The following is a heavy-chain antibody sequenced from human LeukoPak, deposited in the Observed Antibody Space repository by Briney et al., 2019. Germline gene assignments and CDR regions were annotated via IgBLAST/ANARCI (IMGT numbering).Heavy chain of an antibody. D-gene: IGHD5-18*01. CDR3: ARDHGYGRGGIDY. Sequence: PSETLSLTCTVSGGSISSGSYYWSWIRQPAGKGLEWIGRIYTSGSTNYNPSLKSRVTISVDTSKNQFSLKLSSVTAADTAVYYCARDHGYGRGGIDYWGQGTLVTVSS. V-gene: IGHV4-61*02. CDR1: GGSISSGSYY. J-gene: IGHJ4*02. CDR2: IYTSGST.